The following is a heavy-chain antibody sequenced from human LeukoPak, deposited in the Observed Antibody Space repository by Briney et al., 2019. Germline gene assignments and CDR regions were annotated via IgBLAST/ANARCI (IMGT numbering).Heavy chain of an antibody. J-gene: IGHJ3*02. CDR1: GFTFSSYA. CDR2: ISYDGSNK. CDR3: ARDHDAFDI. Sequence: GGSLRLSCAASGFTFSSYAMHWVPQAPGKGLEWVAVISYDGSNKYYADSVKGRFTISRDNSKNTLYLQMNSLRAEDTAVYYCARDHDAFDIWGQGTMVTVSS. V-gene: IGHV3-30*04.